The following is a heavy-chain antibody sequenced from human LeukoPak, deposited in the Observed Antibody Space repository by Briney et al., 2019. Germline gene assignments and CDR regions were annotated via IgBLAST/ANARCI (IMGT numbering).Heavy chain of an antibody. D-gene: IGHD1-26*01. V-gene: IGHV1-8*01. J-gene: IGHJ4*02. CDR3: ARDVNSGSYHDY. CDR1: GYTFTSYD. CDR2: MNPNSGNT. Sequence: ASVKVSCKASGYTFTSYDINWVRQATGQGLEWMGWMNPNSGNTGYAQKFQGRVTMTRNTSISTAYMELSSLRSEDTAVYYCARDVNSGSYHDYWGQGTLVTVSS.